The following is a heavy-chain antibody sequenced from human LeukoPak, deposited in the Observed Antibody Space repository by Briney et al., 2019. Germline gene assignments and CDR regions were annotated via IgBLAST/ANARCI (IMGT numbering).Heavy chain of an antibody. CDR3: ARAQPHLRRRDYYDSSGSPGFDY. V-gene: IGHV3-48*04. J-gene: IGHJ4*02. CDR2: ISSSGSTI. Sequence: GGSLRLSCAASGFTFSSYSMNWVRQAPGKGLEWVSYISSSGSTIYYADSVKGRFTISRDNAKNSLYLQMNSLRAEDTAVYYCARAQPHLRRRDYYDSSGSPGFDYWGQGTLVTVSS. CDR1: GFTFSSYS. D-gene: IGHD3-22*01.